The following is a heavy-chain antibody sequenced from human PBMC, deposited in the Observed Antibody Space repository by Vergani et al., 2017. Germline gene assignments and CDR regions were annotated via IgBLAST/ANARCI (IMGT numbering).Heavy chain of an antibody. CDR2: IRSKAYGGTT. CDR3: AKDGAVAGQDYYFDY. V-gene: IGHV3-49*03. CDR1: TFTFGDYA. Sequence: EVQLVESGGGLVQPGRSLRLSCTASTFTFGDYAMSWFRQAPGKGLEWVSFIRSKAYGGTTEYAASVKGRFTISRDDSKSIAYLQMNSLKTEDTAVYYCAKDGAVAGQDYYFDYWGQGTLVTVSS. J-gene: IGHJ4*02. D-gene: IGHD6-19*01.